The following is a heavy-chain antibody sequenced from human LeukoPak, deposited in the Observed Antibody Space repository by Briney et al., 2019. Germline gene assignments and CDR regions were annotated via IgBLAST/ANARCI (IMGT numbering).Heavy chain of an antibody. CDR3: ATIPNSQTEPAEYFQH. J-gene: IGHJ1*01. CDR2: INAGNGDT. D-gene: IGHD4-23*01. Sequence: ASVKVSCKASGYTFTNYAIHWVRQAPGQRLEWMGWINAGNGDTKYSQEFQGRVTMTEDTSTDTAYMELSSLRSEDTAVYYCATIPNSQTEPAEYFQHWGQGTLVTVSS. CDR1: GYTFTNYA. V-gene: IGHV1-3*03.